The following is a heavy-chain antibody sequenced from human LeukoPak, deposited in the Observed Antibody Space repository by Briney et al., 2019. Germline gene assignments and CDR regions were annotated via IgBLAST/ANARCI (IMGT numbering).Heavy chain of an antibody. CDR1: GYSISSGYF. J-gene: IGHJ4*02. CDR3: ARGRYRGGNGNYFDH. V-gene: IGHV4-38-2*02. D-gene: IGHD1-1*01. CDR2: IYHSGST. Sequence: SETLSLTCTVSGYSISSGYFWAWIRQPPGKGLEWIGSIYHSGSTYYNPSLQSRVTMSVDTSKNQFSLKLNSVTAAETAVYYCARGRYRGGNGNYFDHWGQGTLVSVSS.